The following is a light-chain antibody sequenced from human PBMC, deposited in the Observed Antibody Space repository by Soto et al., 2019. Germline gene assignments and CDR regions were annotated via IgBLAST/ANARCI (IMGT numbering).Light chain of an antibody. CDR1: SSDIGGYDH. CDR2: EVT. CDR3: GSFAGTVWV. J-gene: IGLJ3*02. Sequence: QSALTQPPSASGSPGQSVTISCTGTSSDIGGYDHVSWYRQDPGKAPKVMIYEVTKRPSGVPDRFSGSKAGNTASLTVCGLQAEEEANYYCGSFAGTVWVLGGGTKLNV. V-gene: IGLV2-8*01.